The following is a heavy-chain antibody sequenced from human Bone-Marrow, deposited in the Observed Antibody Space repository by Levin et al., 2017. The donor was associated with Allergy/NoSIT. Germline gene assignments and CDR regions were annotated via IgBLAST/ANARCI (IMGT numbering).Heavy chain of an antibody. CDR1: GFSLSTSGMC. CDR3: ARSIAVAHGAGWFDP. D-gene: IGHD6-19*01. Sequence: SGPTLVKPTQTLTLTCTFSGFSLSTSGMCVSWIRQPPGKALEWLARIDWDDDKYYSTSLKTRLTISKDTSKNQVVLTMTNMDPVDTATYYCARSIAVAHGAGWFDPWGQGTLVTVSS. CDR2: IDWDDDK. V-gene: IGHV2-70*11. J-gene: IGHJ5*02.